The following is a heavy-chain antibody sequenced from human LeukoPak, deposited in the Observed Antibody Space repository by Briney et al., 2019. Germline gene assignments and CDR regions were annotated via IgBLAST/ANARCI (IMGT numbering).Heavy chain of an antibody. CDR2: IYYSGST. Sequence: SQTLSLTCTVSGGSISSGDYCWSWIRQPPGKGLEWIGYIYYSGSTYYNPSLKSRVTISVDTSKNQFSLKLSSVTAADTAVYYCARVTSSSWYADAFDIWGQGTMVTVSS. CDR3: ARVTSSSWYADAFDI. D-gene: IGHD6-13*01. CDR1: GGSISSGDYC. J-gene: IGHJ3*02. V-gene: IGHV4-30-4*08.